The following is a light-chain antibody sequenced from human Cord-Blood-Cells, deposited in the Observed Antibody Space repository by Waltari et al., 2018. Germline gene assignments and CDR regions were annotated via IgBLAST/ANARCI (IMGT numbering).Light chain of an antibody. CDR1: SSDVGGYNY. CDR3: CSYAGSYTWV. J-gene: IGLJ3*02. V-gene: IGLV2-11*01. Sequence: QSALTQPRSVSGSPGQSVTISCTGTSSDVGGYNYVSWYQQHPGKAPKLMIYDVSKRPAGGPDRFSGSKSGYTASLTISGLQAEDEADYYCCSYAGSYTWVFGGGTKLTVL. CDR2: DVS.